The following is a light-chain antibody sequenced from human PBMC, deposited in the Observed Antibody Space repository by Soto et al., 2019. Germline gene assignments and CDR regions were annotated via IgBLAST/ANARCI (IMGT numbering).Light chain of an antibody. CDR3: QQYNNWPDT. V-gene: IGKV3-15*01. J-gene: IGKJ2*01. CDR1: QSVSSN. CDR2: GAS. Sequence: EIVMTQSPATLSVSPGERATLSCRASQSVSSNLAWYQQNPGQAPRLLIHGASTRATGIPARFSGSGSGTEFTLTISSLQSEDFAVYDCQQYNNWPDTFGQGTKLEIK.